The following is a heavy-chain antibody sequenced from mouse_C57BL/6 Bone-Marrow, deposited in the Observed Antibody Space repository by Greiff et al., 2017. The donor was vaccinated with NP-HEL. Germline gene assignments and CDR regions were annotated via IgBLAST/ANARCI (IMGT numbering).Heavy chain of an antibody. V-gene: IGHV1-82*01. CDR3: ARERDYGSSYDWYFDV. CDR2: IYPGDGDT. J-gene: IGHJ1*03. CDR1: GYAFSSSW. Sequence: VQLQQSGPELVKPGASVKISCKASGYAFSSSWMNWVKQRPGKGLEWIGRIYPGDGDTNYNGKFKGKATLTADKTSSTAYMQLSRLTSEDSAVYFCARERDYGSSYDWYFDVWGTGTTVTVSS. D-gene: IGHD1-1*01.